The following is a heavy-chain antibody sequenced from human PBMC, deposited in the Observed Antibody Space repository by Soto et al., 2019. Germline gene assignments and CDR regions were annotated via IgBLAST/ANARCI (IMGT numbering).Heavy chain of an antibody. CDR2: ISGSGGST. CDR1: GFTFSNYA. CDR3: AKDRPSGSRPYYYGMDV. J-gene: IGHJ6*02. D-gene: IGHD1-26*01. V-gene: IGHV3-23*01. Sequence: GGSLRLSCVASGFTFSNYAMNWVRQAPGKGLEWVGSISGSGGSTYYADSVKGRLSIPRDNSKNTLYLQMNSLRAEDTAVYYCAKDRPSGSRPYYYGMDVWGQGTTVTVSS.